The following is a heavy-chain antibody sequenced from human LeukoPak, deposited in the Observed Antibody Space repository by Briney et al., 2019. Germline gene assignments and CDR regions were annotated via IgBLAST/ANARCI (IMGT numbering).Heavy chain of an antibody. J-gene: IGHJ4*02. D-gene: IGHD3-10*01. CDR2: IYYTGST. CDR3: ARLNYYDSGSYYFDF. Sequence: SETLSLTCTVSGGSIRSYYWSWTRQPPGKGLEWIGYIYYTGSTNYNPSLKSRVTILVDTSKNQFSLKLSSVTAADTAVYYCARLNYYDSGSYYFDFWGQGTLVTVSS. CDR1: GGSIRSYY. V-gene: IGHV4-59*08.